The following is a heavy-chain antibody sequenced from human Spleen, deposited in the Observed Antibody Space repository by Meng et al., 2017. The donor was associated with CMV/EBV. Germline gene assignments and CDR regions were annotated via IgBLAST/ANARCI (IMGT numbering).Heavy chain of an antibody. J-gene: IGHJ4*02. V-gene: IGHV3-30*04. CDR2: ISYDGSNK. CDR1: GFTFSSYA. D-gene: IGHD3-9*01. Sequence: GESLKISCAASGFTFSSYAMHWVRQAPGKGLEWVAVISYDGSNKYYADSVKGRFTISRDNAKNSLYLQMNTLRAEDTAVYYCARLRYFDWVDWGQGTLVTVSS. CDR3: ARLRYFDWVD.